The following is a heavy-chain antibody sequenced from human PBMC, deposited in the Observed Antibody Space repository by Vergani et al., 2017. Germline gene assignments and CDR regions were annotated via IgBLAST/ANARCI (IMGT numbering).Heavy chain of an antibody. J-gene: IGHJ5*02. CDR2: IWYDGSKK. CDR1: GFTFSTYG. V-gene: IGHV3-33*01. CDR3: ARDGDFWSAYFSSTNWFDP. Sequence: QVQLVESGGGVVQPGRSLRLSCAAPGFTFSTYGMHWVRQAPGKGLEWVAVIWYDGSKKYYGDSVKGRFTISRDNSKNTLYLQMNSLSAEDTAVYYCARDGDFWSAYFSSTNWFDPWGQGTLVTVSS. D-gene: IGHD3-3*01.